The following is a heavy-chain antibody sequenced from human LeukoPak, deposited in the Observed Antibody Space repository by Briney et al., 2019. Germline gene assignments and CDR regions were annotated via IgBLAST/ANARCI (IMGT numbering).Heavy chain of an antibody. Sequence: ASVKVSCKASGYTFTSYGISWVRQAPGKGLEWMGWISGYNGNTNYAQKLQGRVIMTTDTSTSTVYTELRSLRSDDTAVYYRARDLKMGYSSGRYSWGTGSSNDYWGQGTLVTVSS. V-gene: IGHV1-18*01. CDR1: GYTFTSYG. J-gene: IGHJ4*02. D-gene: IGHD6-19*01. CDR3: ARDLKMGYSSGRYSWGTGSSNDY. CDR2: ISGYNGNT.